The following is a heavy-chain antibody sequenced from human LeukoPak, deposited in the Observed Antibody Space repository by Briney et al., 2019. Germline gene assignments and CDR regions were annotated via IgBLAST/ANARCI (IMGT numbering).Heavy chain of an antibody. V-gene: IGHV4-39*01. CDR3: ARGPSVRYYAGSGYYYFDY. CDR2: IYYSGST. J-gene: IGHJ4*02. D-gene: IGHD3-22*01. Sequence: KPSETLSLTCTVSGGSIRSSDYYWGWIRQPPGKGLEWIGCIYYSGSTYYNPSLKSRVTISIDTSKNQFSLKLSSVTAADTALYFCARGPSVRYYAGSGYYYFDYWGQGTLVTVSS. CDR1: GGSIRSSDYY.